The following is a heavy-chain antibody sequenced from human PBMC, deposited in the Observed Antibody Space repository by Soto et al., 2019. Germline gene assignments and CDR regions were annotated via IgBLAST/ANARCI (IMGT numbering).Heavy chain of an antibody. V-gene: IGHV1-8*01. J-gene: IGHJ6*03. CDR2: MNPNSGNT. CDR1: GYTFTSYD. CDR3: ARGNENIVVVPAAKGRYYHYYHMDV. Sequence: ASVKVSCKASGYTFTSYDINWVRQATGQGLEWMGWMNPNSGNTGYAQKFQGRVTMTRNTSISTAYMELSSLRSEDTAVYYCARGNENIVVVPAAKGRYYHYYHMDVWGKGTTVTVSS. D-gene: IGHD2-2*01.